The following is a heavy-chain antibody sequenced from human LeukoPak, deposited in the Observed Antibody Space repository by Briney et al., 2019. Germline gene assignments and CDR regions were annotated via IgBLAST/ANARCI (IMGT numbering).Heavy chain of an antibody. CDR3: ARHSSGWYHDF. CDR2: IYYSGST. V-gene: IGHV4-59*01. Sequence: SQTLSLTCTVSVGSLSSDYWNWIRQPPGKGLEWIGYIYYSGSTIYNPSLKSRVTISVDTSKNQYSLKLSSVAAADTAVYYCARHSSGWYHDFWGQGTLVTVSS. J-gene: IGHJ4*02. D-gene: IGHD6-19*01. CDR1: VGSLSSDY.